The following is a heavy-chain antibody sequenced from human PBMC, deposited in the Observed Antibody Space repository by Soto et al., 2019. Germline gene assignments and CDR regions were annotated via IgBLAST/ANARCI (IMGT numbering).Heavy chain of an antibody. D-gene: IGHD3-10*01. CDR2: IDPSDSYT. CDR3: ARDRESELLMVRGVLFDY. CDR1: GYSFTSYW. J-gene: IGHJ4*02. Sequence: GESLKISCKGSGYSFTSYWISWVRQMPGKGLEWMGRIDPSDSYTNYSPSFQGHVTISADKSISTAYLQWSSLKASDTAVYYCARDRESELLMVRGVLFDYWGQGTLVTVSS. V-gene: IGHV5-10-1*01.